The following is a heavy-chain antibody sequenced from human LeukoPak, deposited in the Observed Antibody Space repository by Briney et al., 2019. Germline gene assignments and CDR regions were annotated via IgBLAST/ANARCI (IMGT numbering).Heavy chain of an antibody. D-gene: IGHD3-16*01. CDR2: IYYSGST. CDR1: GGSISNYY. V-gene: IGHV4-59*08. CDR3: ARLWGDDNWFDP. J-gene: IGHJ5*02. Sequence: PSETLSLTCTVSGGSISNYYWSWIRQPPGKGLEWIGYIYYSGSTNYNPSLKSRVTISVDTSKNQFSLKLSSVTAADTAVYYCARLWGDDNWFDPWGQGTLVTVSS.